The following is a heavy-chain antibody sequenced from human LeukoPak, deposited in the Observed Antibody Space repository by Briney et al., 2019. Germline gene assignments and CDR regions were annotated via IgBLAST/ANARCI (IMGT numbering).Heavy chain of an antibody. Sequence: ASVKVSCKASGYTFTSYDINWVRQAPGQGLEWMGWMNPNSGNTGYAQKFQGRVTMTRNTSISTAYMELSSLRSEDTAVYYCARGYCTNGVCYRRPYYYYYMDVWGKGTTVTVSS. CDR2: MNPNSGNT. V-gene: IGHV1-8*01. CDR1: GYTFTSYD. J-gene: IGHJ6*03. D-gene: IGHD2-8*01. CDR3: ARGYCTNGVCYRRPYYYYYMDV.